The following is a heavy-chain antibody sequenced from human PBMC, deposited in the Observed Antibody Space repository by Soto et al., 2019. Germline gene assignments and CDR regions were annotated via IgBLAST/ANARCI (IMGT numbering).Heavy chain of an antibody. D-gene: IGHD5-18*01. V-gene: IGHV3-15*01. CDR3: AITAMINRDSSTSFDD. Sequence: GVLRLSCAASGLTFSNVWMTWVRQAPGKGLEWVGRIKSKSDGETADVAAPVKARFTISRDDSKNTVFLEMNSLKSEDTALYYCAITAMINRDSSTSFDDWGRGTQVTVAS. CDR2: IKSKSDGETA. CDR1: GLTFSNVW. J-gene: IGHJ4*02.